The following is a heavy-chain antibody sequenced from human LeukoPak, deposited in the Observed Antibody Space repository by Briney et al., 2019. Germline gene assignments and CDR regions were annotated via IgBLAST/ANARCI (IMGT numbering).Heavy chain of an antibody. V-gene: IGHV3-23*01. D-gene: IGHD3-10*01. J-gene: IGHJ4*02. CDR3: TPRGVITDFDY. CDR1: GFTFSSYA. CDR2: ISGSGGST. Sequence: PGGSLGLSCAASGFTFSSYAMSWVRQAPGKGLEWVSGISGSGGSTYYADSVKGRFTISRDNPKNTLYLQMNSLRAEGTAVYYCTPRGVITDFDYWGQGTLVTVFS.